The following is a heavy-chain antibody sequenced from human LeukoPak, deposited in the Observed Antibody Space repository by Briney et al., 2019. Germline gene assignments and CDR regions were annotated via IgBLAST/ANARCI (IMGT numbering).Heavy chain of an antibody. J-gene: IGHJ4*02. CDR2: ISSSSSYI. CDR1: GFTFSSYS. Sequence: GGSLRLSCAAYGFTFSSYSMNWVRQAPGKGLEWVSSISSSSSYIYYADSVKGRFTISRDDAKNSLYLQMNSLRAEDTAVYYCARERDTAEGYFDYWGQGTLVTVSS. V-gene: IGHV3-21*01. D-gene: IGHD5-18*01. CDR3: ARERDTAEGYFDY.